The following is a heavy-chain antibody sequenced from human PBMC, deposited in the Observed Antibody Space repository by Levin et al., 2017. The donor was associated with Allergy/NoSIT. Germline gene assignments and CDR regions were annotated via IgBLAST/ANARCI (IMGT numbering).Heavy chain of an antibody. CDR1: GFTFSDSS. J-gene: IGHJ4*02. V-gene: IGHV3-21*01. CDR2: ISGNSYYI. D-gene: IGHD5-24*01. CDR3: TRGGVFTYGYDS. Sequence: GESLKISCAASGFTFSDSSMNWVRQTPGKGLEWVSSISGNSYYIYYADSLKGRFTISRDNVKNSLYLQMDSLRAEDTAVYFCTRGGVFTYGYDSWGQGTLLTVSS.